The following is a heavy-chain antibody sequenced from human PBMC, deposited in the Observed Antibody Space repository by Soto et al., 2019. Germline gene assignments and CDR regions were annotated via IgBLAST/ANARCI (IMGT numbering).Heavy chain of an antibody. J-gene: IGHJ6*02. Sequence: QVQLVQSGDEVRKPGSSVKVSCKASGYIFVNYGIAWVRQAPGQGLEWMGWISPYSGNTHYASKVQGRLTMTTDTGGRTGYVELGSLTSDDTAVYYCAMVDNYVTPTPQDVWGQGTTVTVSS. V-gene: IGHV1-18*01. CDR3: AMVDNYVTPTPQDV. CDR2: ISPYSGNT. CDR1: GYIFVNYG. D-gene: IGHD3-16*01.